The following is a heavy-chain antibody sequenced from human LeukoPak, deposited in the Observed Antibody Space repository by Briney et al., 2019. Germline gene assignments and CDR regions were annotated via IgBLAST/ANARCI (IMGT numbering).Heavy chain of an antibody. V-gene: IGHV3-7*01. CDR1: GFTFSSYW. J-gene: IGHJ4*02. CDR2: IKQDGSEQ. D-gene: IGHD3-22*01. CDR3: ARVKLIDRGSMSHDSSGYLTLDY. Sequence: GGSLRLSCAASGFTFSSYWMTWVRQAPGKGLEWVANIKQDGSEQYYVGSVKGRFTISRDNAKNSLYLQMNSLRAEDTAVYYCARVKLIDRGSMSHDSSGYLTLDYWGQGTLVTVSS.